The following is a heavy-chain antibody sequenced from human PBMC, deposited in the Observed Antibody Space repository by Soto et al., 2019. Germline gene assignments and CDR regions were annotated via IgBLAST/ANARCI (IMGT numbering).Heavy chain of an antibody. J-gene: IGHJ4*02. V-gene: IGHV4-31*03. D-gene: IGHD7-27*01. CDR3: AAKLGTTHYFDF. CDR2: IYHTGST. Sequence: QVQLQESGPGLVQPSQTLSLTCSVSGDPVSSGSYYWTWVRQHPVKGLEWIGYIYHTGSTYYNPYLQSRLIMSIDTSKNQFSLHLYSVTAADTAVYFCAAKLGTTHYFDFWGQGSLVAVSS. CDR1: GDPVSSGSYY.